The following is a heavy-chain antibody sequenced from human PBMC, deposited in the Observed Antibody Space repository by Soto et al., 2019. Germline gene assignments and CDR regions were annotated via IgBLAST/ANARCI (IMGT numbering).Heavy chain of an antibody. D-gene: IGHD6-19*01. J-gene: IGHJ4*02. CDR3: AKGRGSGWAWYFDN. V-gene: IGHV3-23*04. CDR1: GFTFKESA. CDR2: ISDTGAST. Sequence: VRLVEAGGGLKQPGGSLRLSCAASGFTFKESAMNWVRQAPGKGLEWVASISDTGASTWYAESVRGRLSISRDNSKNTLYLQMSSLRGEATAVYYCAKGRGSGWAWYFDNWGQGTLVTVSS.